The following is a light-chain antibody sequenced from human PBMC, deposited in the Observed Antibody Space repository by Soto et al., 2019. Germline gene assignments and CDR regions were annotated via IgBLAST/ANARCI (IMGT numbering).Light chain of an antibody. Sequence: EIVMPQSPATLSVSPGARAPLSCRASQSVSSNLAWYQQKPGQAPRLLIYGASTRATGIPARFSGSGSGTEFTLTISSLQSEEFAVYYCQQYNNWPRTVGQGTKVDIK. CDR1: QSVSSN. J-gene: IGKJ1*01. V-gene: IGKV3-15*01. CDR2: GAS. CDR3: QQYNNWPRT.